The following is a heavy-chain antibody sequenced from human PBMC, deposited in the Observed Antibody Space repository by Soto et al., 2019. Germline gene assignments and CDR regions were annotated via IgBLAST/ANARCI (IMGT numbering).Heavy chain of an antibody. Sequence: QVQLVQSGAEVKKPGASVKVSCKVSGYTLTELSMHWVRQAPGKGLEWMGGFDPEDGETIYAQKFQGRVTMTEDTSTDTAYMELSSLRSEDTAVYYCATDQVKWEGATASYYYGMDVWGQGPTVTVSS. V-gene: IGHV1-24*01. D-gene: IGHD1-26*01. CDR1: GYTLTELS. CDR3: ATDQVKWEGATASYYYGMDV. J-gene: IGHJ6*02. CDR2: FDPEDGET.